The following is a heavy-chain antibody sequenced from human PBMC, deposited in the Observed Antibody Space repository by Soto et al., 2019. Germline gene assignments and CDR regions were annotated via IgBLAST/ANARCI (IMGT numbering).Heavy chain of an antibody. V-gene: IGHV3-23*01. CDR1: GFTFSSYA. D-gene: IGHD4-17*01. CDR2: ISGSGGST. Sequence: GGSLRLSCAASGFTFSSYAMSWVRQAPGKGLEWVSAISGSGGSTYYADSVKGRFTISRDNSKNTLYLQMNSLRAEDTAVYYCVKSYYPVTTVTTRVFDYWGQGTLVTVSS. J-gene: IGHJ4*02. CDR3: VKSYYPVTTVTTRVFDY.